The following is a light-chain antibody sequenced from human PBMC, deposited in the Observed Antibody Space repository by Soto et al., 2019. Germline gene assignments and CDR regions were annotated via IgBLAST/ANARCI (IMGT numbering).Light chain of an antibody. V-gene: IGKV3-20*01. Sequence: EIVLTQSPGTLYLSPGERDTLSCRASQSGSSSYLAWYQQKPGQAPMLLIYGAYSRATGIPDRFSGSRSGTDFPLTISRLEPEDCAVYYFHQYGSSPGTFGQGTKVEIK. J-gene: IGKJ1*01. CDR2: GAY. CDR3: HQYGSSPGT. CDR1: QSGSSSY.